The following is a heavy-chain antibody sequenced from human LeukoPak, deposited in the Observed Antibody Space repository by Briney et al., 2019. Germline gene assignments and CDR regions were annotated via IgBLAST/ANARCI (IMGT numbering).Heavy chain of an antibody. CDR1: GLTVSSNY. J-gene: IGHJ6*04. D-gene: IGHD3-10*02. CDR2: IYSGGNT. Sequence: GGSLRLSCAASGLTVSSNYMSWVRQAPGKGLEWVSVIYSGGNTYYADSVKGPFTISRDNSKTTLYLQMNSLRAEDTAVYYCAELGITMIGGVWGKGTTVTISS. CDR3: AELGITMIGGV. V-gene: IGHV3-53*01.